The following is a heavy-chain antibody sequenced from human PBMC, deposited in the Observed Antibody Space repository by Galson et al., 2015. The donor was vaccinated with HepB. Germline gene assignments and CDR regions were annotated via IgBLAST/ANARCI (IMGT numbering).Heavy chain of an antibody. CDR2: ISAYNGNT. J-gene: IGHJ3*02. D-gene: IGHD1-26*01. CDR3: ARVVGATTTGGAFDI. Sequence: SVKVSCKASGYTFTSYGISWVRQAPGQGLEWMGWISAYNGNTNYAQKLQGRVTMTTDTSTSTAYMELRSLRSDDTAVYYCARVVGATTTGGAFDIWGQGTMVTVSS. V-gene: IGHV1-18*01. CDR1: GYTFTSYG.